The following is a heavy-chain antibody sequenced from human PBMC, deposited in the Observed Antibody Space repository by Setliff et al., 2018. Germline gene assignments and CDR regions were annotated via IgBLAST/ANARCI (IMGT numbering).Heavy chain of an antibody. CDR1: GGSINSYY. CDR3: ARDAAFGGSSWYYYGMDV. Sequence: PSETLSLTCTVSGGSINSYYWSWIRQPAGKGLEWIGRIYTSGSTNYNPSLKSRITRSIDTSKNQFSLKLSSVTAADTAVYYCARDAAFGGSSWYYYGMDVWGQGTKVTVSS. D-gene: IGHD6-13*01. J-gene: IGHJ6*02. CDR2: IYTSGST. V-gene: IGHV4-4*07.